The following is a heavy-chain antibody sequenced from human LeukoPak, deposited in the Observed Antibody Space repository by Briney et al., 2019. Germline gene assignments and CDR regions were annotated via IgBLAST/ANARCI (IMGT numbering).Heavy chain of an antibody. CDR3: ARFVRSFDL. V-gene: IGHV4-61*02. CDR2: IYTSGST. D-gene: IGHD2/OR15-2a*01. CDR1: GGSISSSSYY. J-gene: IGHJ2*01. Sequence: SETLSLTCTVSGGSISSSSYYWSWIRQPAGKGLEWIGRIYTSGSTNYNPSLKSRVTISVDTSKNQFSLKLSSVTAADTAVYYCARFVRSFDLWGRGTLVTVSS.